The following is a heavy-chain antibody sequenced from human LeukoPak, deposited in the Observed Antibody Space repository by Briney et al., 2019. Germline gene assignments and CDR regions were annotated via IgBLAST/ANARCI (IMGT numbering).Heavy chain of an antibody. CDR2: ISGSGGST. D-gene: IGHD1-26*01. Sequence: GGSLRLSCAASGFTFSSYAMSWVRQAPGKGLERVSAISGSGGSTYYADSVKGRFTISRDNSKNTLYLQMNSLRAEDTAVYYCAKDDSGSYYPYYYYMDVWGKGTTVTISS. CDR3: AKDDSGSYYPYYYYMDV. V-gene: IGHV3-23*01. CDR1: GFTFSSYA. J-gene: IGHJ6*03.